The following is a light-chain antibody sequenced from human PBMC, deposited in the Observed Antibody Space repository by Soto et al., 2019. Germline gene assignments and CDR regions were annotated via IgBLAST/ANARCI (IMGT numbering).Light chain of an antibody. CDR2: EGS. CDR3: CSYAGSSTHVV. V-gene: IGLV2-23*01. CDR1: SSDVGSYSL. J-gene: IGLJ2*01. Sequence: QSALTQPASVSGSPGQSITISCTGTSSDVGSYSLVSWYQQHPGKAPKLMIYEGSKRPSGVSNRFSGSKSGNTASLTISGLQAEDEADYYCCSYAGSSTHVVFGGGTQLTVL.